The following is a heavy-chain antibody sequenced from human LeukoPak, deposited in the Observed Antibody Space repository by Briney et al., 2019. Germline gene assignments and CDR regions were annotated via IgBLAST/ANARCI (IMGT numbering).Heavy chain of an antibody. D-gene: IGHD1-26*01. CDR1: GYTFTSYG. J-gene: IGHJ4*02. CDR3: ARDGSTFGIVGIFDF. V-gene: IGHV1-18*01. CDR2: ISAYNGNT. Sequence: ASVKVSCKASGYTFTSYGISWVRQAPGQGLEWMGWISAYNGNTNYAQKLQGRVTMTTDTSTSTAYMELRSLRSDDTAVYYCARDGSTFGIVGIFDFWGQGTLVTGSS.